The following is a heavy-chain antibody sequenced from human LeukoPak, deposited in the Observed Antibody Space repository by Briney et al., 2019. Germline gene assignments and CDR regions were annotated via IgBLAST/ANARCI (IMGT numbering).Heavy chain of an antibody. D-gene: IGHD3-9*01. J-gene: IGHJ4*02. V-gene: IGHV4-34*01. CDR1: SGSFSGYS. CDR3: ARAENYDLFRGLYYFHS. Sequence: SETLSLTCAVYSGSFSGYSWSWIRQPPGKGLEWIGEINHSGSTNYNPSLKSRVTISIDTSKNQFSLKLTSVTAADTAVYCCARAENYDLFRGLYYFHSWGQGTLVTVSS. CDR2: INHSGST.